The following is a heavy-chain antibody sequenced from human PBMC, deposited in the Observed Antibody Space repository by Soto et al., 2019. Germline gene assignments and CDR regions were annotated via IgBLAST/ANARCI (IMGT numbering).Heavy chain of an antibody. CDR2: IYYSGST. CDR3: ARTLLYDRSGYYDY. V-gene: IGHV4-61*01. CDR1: GGSVSSGSYY. D-gene: IGHD3-22*01. Sequence: YETLSRTRTVSGGSVSSGSYYWRWIRRPPGKGLELIGYIYYSGSTSYNPSLKIRVTISVDTSKNQFSLKLSSVTAADTAVYYCARTLLYDRSGYYDYWGQGTLVPVSS. J-gene: IGHJ4*02.